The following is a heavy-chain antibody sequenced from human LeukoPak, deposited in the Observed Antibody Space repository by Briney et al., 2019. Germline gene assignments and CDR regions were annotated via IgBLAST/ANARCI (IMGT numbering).Heavy chain of an antibody. Sequence: ASVKVSCKASGYTFTGFYIHWLRQAPGQGLQWMGWINPKSGGTNYAQKFQGRVTMTRDTSISAAYMELRSLRSDDTAVYYCARDGGEIWGQGTLVTVSS. CDR1: GYTFTGFY. V-gene: IGHV1-2*02. CDR3: ARDGGEI. CDR2: INPKSGGT. D-gene: IGHD5-24*01. J-gene: IGHJ4*02.